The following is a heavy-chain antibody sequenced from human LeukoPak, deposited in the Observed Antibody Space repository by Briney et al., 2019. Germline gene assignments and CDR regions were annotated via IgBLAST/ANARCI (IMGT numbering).Heavy chain of an antibody. V-gene: IGHV3-48*03. Sequence: GGSLRLSCTASGFTFSSYEMNWVRQAPGKGLEWVSYITTSGRTIYYADSVKGRFTISRDNAKNSLYLQMNSLRAEDTAVYYCARGEDYGTNSFDYWGQGTLVTVSS. CDR3: ARGEDYGTNSFDY. D-gene: IGHD4-17*01. J-gene: IGHJ4*02. CDR2: ITTSGRTI. CDR1: GFTFSSYE.